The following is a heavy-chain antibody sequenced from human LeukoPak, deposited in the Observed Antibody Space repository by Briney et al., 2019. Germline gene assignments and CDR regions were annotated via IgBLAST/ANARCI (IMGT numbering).Heavy chain of an antibody. V-gene: IGHV3-23*01. J-gene: IGHJ5*02. Sequence: GGSLRLSCAASGFIFSSYAMSWVRQAPGKGLEWVSTITGSGGNTYYAASVKGRFTISRDNSKNTLYLQMNSLRAYDTAIYYCAKQSPVAPTGRSWFDPWGQGTRVSVSS. D-gene: IGHD2-15*01. CDR3: AKQSPVAPTGRSWFDP. CDR1: GFIFSSYA. CDR2: ITGSGGNT.